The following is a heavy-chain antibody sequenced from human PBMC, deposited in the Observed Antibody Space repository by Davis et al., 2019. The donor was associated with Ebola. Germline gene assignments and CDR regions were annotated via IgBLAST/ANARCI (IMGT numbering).Heavy chain of an antibody. CDR1: GLTFSGSA. D-gene: IGHD3-10*01. V-gene: IGHV3-73*01. CDR2: IRNKANSYAT. Sequence: GGSLRLSCAASGLTFSGSAMHWVRQASGKGLEWVGRIRNKANSYATAYAASVTGRFTISRDDSKNTAYLQMKSLKSEDTAVYYCTYEGAVYGNWGQGTLVTVSS. J-gene: IGHJ4*02. CDR3: TYEGAVYGN.